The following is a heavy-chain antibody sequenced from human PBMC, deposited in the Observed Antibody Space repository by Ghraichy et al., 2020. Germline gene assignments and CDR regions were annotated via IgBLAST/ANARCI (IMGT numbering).Heavy chain of an antibody. CDR1: GDTFSKYD. D-gene: IGHD3-3*01. V-gene: IGHV1-18*01. J-gene: IGHJ6*04. CDR2: ISANDGNT. Sequence: ASVKVSCKASGDTFSKYDITWVRQAPGQGLEWLGWISANDGNTDYAQRVQGRVTLTTDTSTSTAYMELRSLRSDDTAVYYCATATTAYDFWRGTHPTIRFYHCMDVWGKGTTVIVSS. CDR3: ATATTAYDFWRGTHPTIRFYHCMDV.